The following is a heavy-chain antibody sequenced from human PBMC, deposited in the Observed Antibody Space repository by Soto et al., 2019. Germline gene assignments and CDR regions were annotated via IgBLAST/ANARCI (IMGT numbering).Heavy chain of an antibody. V-gene: IGHV2-5*02. CDR3: AHRTGVFNGFQH. CDR1: GFSLSTSGVG. J-gene: IGHJ1*01. Sequence: QITLKESGPTLVKPTQTLTLTCTFSGFSLSTSGVGVGWIRQPPGKALEWLAHIYWDDDKRYSPSLNSRHTIRNDATTNHVVLTQTDIDAVHTATCFCAHRTGVFNGFQHWGNGTLVTVCS. D-gene: IGHD3-3*01. CDR2: IYWDDDK.